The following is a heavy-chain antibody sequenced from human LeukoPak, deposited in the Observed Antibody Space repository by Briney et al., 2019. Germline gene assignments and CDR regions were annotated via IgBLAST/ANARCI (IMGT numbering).Heavy chain of an antibody. V-gene: IGHV3-74*01. CDR3: ARDGYYGSGSYRYYYYYIDV. Sequence: QTGGSLRLSCAASGFTFSSYAMSWVRQAPGKGLVWVSRINSDGSSTSYADSVKGRFTISRDNAKNTLYLQMNSLRAEDTAVYYCARDGYYGSGSYRYYYYYIDVWGKGTTVTVSS. J-gene: IGHJ6*03. D-gene: IGHD3-10*01. CDR1: GFTFSSYA. CDR2: INSDGSST.